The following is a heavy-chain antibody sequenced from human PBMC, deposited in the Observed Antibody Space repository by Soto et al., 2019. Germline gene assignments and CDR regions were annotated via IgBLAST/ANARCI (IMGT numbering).Heavy chain of an antibody. V-gene: IGHV1-18*01. CDR2: INAYNGNT. J-gene: IGHJ4*02. CDR3: ARDQAMAQFDY. CDR1: GYTFTNYG. D-gene: IGHD5-18*01. Sequence: QVQLVQSGAEVKKPGASVKVSCKASGYTFTNYGISWVRQAPGQGLEWMGWINAYNGNTKYAQKLQGRVTMTTDTTTSTAYMELRSLRSADTAVYYCARDQAMAQFDYWGQGTLVTVSS.